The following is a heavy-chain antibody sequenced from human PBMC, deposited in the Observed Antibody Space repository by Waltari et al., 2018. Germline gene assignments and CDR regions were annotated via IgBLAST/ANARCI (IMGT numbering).Heavy chain of an antibody. CDR1: GGSISSYY. D-gene: IGHD4-4*01. J-gene: IGHJ5*02. CDR3: AREKNLGSNYRNWFDP. Sequence: QVQLQESGPGLVKPSETLSLTCTVSGGSISSYYWSWIRQPAGKGLEWIGRIYTSGSTNYNPSLKSRFTMSVDTSKNQFSLKLSSVTAADTAVYYCAREKNLGSNYRNWFDPWGQGTLVTVSS. V-gene: IGHV4-4*07. CDR2: IYTSGST.